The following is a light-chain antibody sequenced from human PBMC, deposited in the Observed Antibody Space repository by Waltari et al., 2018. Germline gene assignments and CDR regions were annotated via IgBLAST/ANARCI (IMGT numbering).Light chain of an antibody. CDR2: VNSDGSH. V-gene: IGLV4-69*01. CDR3: QTGGHGTWV. Sequence: QLVLTQSPSASASLGASIKLTCTLSSGHSNKLLAWLLQQQPERGPRYLMKVNSDGSHSRGDGIPDRFSGSSSGAERYLTISSLQSEDEADYYCQTGGHGTWVFGGGTKLTVL. CDR1: SGHSNKL. J-gene: IGLJ3*02.